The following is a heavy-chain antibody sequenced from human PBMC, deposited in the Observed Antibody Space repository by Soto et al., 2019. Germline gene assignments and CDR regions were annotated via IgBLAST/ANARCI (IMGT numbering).Heavy chain of an antibody. Sequence: EVQLVESGGGLVQPGGSLRLSCAASGFTFSSYWMHWVRQAPGKGLVWVSRIYSDGSRTSYADSVKGRFTIPRDNAKNTLYLQMDSLSPEDTAVYYCARGAGGYYYMDVWGKGTTVTVSS. J-gene: IGHJ6*03. CDR2: IYSDGSRT. D-gene: IGHD3-10*01. CDR3: ARGAGGYYYMDV. V-gene: IGHV3-74*01. CDR1: GFTFSSYW.